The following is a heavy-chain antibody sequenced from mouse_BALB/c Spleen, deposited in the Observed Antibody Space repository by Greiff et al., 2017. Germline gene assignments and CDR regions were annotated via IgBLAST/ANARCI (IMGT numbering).Heavy chain of an antibody. Sequence: EVKLMESGPGLVKPSQSLSLTCSVTGYSITSGYYWNWIRQFPGNKLEWMGYISYDGSNNYNPSLKNRISITRDTSKNQFFLKLNSVTTEDTATYYCASPLLYTPFAYWGQGTLVTVSA. CDR3: ASPLLYTPFAY. D-gene: IGHD2-12*01. J-gene: IGHJ3*01. CDR2: ISYDGSN. V-gene: IGHV3-6*02. CDR1: GYSITSGYY.